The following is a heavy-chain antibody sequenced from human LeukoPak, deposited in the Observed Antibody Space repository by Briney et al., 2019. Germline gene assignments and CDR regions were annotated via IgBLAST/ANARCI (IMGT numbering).Heavy chain of an antibody. V-gene: IGHV3-7*01. D-gene: IGHD6-13*01. CDR2: IKQDGSEK. J-gene: IGHJ4*02. CDR3: ARRGWDSSSWSFDY. CDR1: GITFKNYN. Sequence: GGSLRLSCAASGITFKNYNMNWVRQAPGKGLEWVANIKQDGSEKYYVDSVRGRFTISRDNAKNSLYLQMNSLRAEDTAVYYCARRGWDSSSWSFDYWGQGTLVTVSS.